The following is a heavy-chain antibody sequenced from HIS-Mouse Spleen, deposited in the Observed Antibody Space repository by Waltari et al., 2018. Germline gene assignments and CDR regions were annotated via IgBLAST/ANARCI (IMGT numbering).Heavy chain of an antibody. D-gene: IGHD6-13*01. Sequence: QLQLQESGPGLVKPSETLSLTCTVSGGSISSSSYYWGWIRQPPGKGLVWIGSIYYSGRTYSNPSLKSRVTISVETSKNQFSLKLSSVTAADTAVYYCAREIPYSSSWYDWYFDLWGRGTLVTVSS. J-gene: IGHJ2*01. CDR2: IYYSGRT. CDR1: GGSISSSSYY. CDR3: AREIPYSSSWYDWYFDL. V-gene: IGHV4-39*07.